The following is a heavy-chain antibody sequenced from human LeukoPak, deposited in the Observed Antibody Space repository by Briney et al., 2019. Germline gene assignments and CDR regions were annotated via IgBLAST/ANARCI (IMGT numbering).Heavy chain of an antibody. Sequence: SETLSLTCAVYGGSFSGYYWSWIRQPPGKGLEWIGEINHSGSTNYNPSLKSRVTISVDTSKNQFSLKLSSVTAAGTAVYYCAGGGGMATTSAYWGQGTLVTVSS. CDR3: AGGGGMATTSAY. D-gene: IGHD5-24*01. CDR1: GGSFSGYY. V-gene: IGHV4-34*01. J-gene: IGHJ4*02. CDR2: INHSGST.